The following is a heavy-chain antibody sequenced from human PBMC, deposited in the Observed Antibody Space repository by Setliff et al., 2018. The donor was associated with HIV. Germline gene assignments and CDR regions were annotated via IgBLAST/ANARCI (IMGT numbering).Heavy chain of an antibody. J-gene: IGHJ4*02. Sequence: PGGSLRLSCAASGFTFSSYAMSWVRQAPGKGLEWIGYVYTTGNTKYNPSLKSRVTMSVDTSKNQFSLKLTSVTAADTAVYYCARENSGWRQPFGPFDYWGQGTLVTVSS. CDR3: ARENSGWRQPFGPFDY. CDR1: GFTFSSYA. V-gene: IGHV4-4*08. CDR2: VYTTGNT. D-gene: IGHD6-19*01.